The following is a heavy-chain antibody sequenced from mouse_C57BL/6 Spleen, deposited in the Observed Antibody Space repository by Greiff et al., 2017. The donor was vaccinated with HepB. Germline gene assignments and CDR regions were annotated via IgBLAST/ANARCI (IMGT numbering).Heavy chain of an antibody. CDR2: FYPGSGSI. J-gene: IGHJ1*03. Sequence: QVQLQQSGAELVKPGASVKLSCKASGYTFTEYTIHWVKQRSGQGLEWIGWFYPGSGSIKYNEKFKDKATLTADKSSSTVYMELSRLTSEDSAVYFCARHEGTPYYGSSYRYFDVWGTGTTVTVSS. CDR3: ARHEGTPYYGSSYRYFDV. D-gene: IGHD1-1*01. CDR1: GYTFTEYT. V-gene: IGHV1-62-2*01.